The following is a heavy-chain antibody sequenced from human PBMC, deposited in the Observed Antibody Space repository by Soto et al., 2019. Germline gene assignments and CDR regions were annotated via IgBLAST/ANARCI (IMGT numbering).Heavy chain of an antibody. V-gene: IGHV1-18*01. CDR3: ARYCSSTSCDHYFDY. CDR2: ISPYNGDT. CDR1: GYSFTDYD. J-gene: IGHJ4*02. Sequence: ASVKVSCKASGYSFTDYDISWVRQAPGQGLEWMGWISPYNGDTNYAQKLQGRVNMTTDTSTSTAYMELRSLRSDDTAVYYCARYCSSTSCDHYFDYWGQGTLVTVSS. D-gene: IGHD2-2*01.